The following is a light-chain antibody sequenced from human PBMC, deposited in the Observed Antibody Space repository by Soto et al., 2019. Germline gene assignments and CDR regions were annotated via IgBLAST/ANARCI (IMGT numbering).Light chain of an antibody. V-gene: IGLV1-47*01. CDR2: RNN. CDR3: GGWDDSLSGPV. Sequence: VLTQPPSASGTPGQRVNISCSGSSSNIGSNYVYWYRQFPGTAPKLLIQRNNQRPSGVPARFSGSKSGTSASLAISGLRSEAEADYHCGGWDDSLSGPVLRGGTK. J-gene: IGLJ2*01. CDR1: SSNIGSNY.